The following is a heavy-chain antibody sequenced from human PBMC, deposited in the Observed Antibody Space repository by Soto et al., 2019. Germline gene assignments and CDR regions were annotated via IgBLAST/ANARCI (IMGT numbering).Heavy chain of an antibody. CDR2: IYWNDDK. Sequence: QITLKESGPTLVKPTQTLTLTCTFSGFSLSTSGVGVGWIRQPPGKALEWLALIYWNDDKHYSLSLKSKLTVTKDTSKNQVVLTMSNMDPVDTATYYCTHERFLEWLDPKGFGVDVWGHGTTVT. J-gene: IGHJ6*02. D-gene: IGHD3-3*01. CDR3: THERFLEWLDPKGFGVDV. V-gene: IGHV2-5*01. CDR1: GFSLSTSGVG.